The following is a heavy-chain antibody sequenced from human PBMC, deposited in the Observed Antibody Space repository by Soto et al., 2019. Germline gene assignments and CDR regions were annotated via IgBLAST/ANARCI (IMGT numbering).Heavy chain of an antibody. V-gene: IGHV1-69*13. D-gene: IGHD6-19*01. Sequence: SVKVSCKASGGTFSSYAISWVRQAPGQGLEWMGGIIPIFGTANYAQKFQGRVTITADESTSTAYMELRSLRSDDTAVYYCARDEAVAGRLNWFDPWGQGTLVTVSS. CDR2: IIPIFGTA. CDR3: ARDEAVAGRLNWFDP. J-gene: IGHJ5*02. CDR1: GGTFSSYA.